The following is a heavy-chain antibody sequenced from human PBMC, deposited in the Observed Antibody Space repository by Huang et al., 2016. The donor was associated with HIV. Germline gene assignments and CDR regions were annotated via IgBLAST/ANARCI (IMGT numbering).Heavy chain of an antibody. J-gene: IGHJ1*01. CDR3: TRGPLGWLVHRYFYH. CDR1: GFSISTYW. V-gene: IGHV3-7*01. CDR2: IKQDGSEK. Sequence: EVQLVESGGGLVQPGGSLRVSCAASGFSISTYWMSWVRQTPWKGLEWVARIKQDGSEKDYVDAVKGRFIISRDNAKNSLYLQMNSRRAEDTAVYYCTRGPLGWLVHRYFYHWGQGTLVTVSS. D-gene: IGHD6-19*01.